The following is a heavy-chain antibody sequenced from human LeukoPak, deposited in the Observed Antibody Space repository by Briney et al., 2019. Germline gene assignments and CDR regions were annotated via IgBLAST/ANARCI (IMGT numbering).Heavy chain of an antibody. V-gene: IGHV1-46*01. Sequence: GASVKVSCKASGYTFTSYYMHWVRQAPGQGLEWMGIINPSGGSTSYAQKFQGRVTMTRDTSTSTVYMELSSLRSEDTAVYYCARGRLRVRGVTGIFDYWDQGTLVTVSS. CDR1: GYTFTSYY. J-gene: IGHJ4*02. D-gene: IGHD3-10*01. CDR2: INPSGGST. CDR3: ARGRLRVRGVTGIFDY.